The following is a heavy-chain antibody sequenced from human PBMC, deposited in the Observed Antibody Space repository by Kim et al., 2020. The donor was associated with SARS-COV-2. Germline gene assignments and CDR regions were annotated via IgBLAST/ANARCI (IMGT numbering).Heavy chain of an antibody. J-gene: IGHJ6*02. CDR3: ARGRKQWLTYYYYYGMDV. Sequence: KGRFTISRDNAKNSLYLPMNSLRAEDTALYYCARGRKQWLTYYYYYGMDVWGQGTTVTVSS. V-gene: IGHV3-20*03. D-gene: IGHD6-19*01.